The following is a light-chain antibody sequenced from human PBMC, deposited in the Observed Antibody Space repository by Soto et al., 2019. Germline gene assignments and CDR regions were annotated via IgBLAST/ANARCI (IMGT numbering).Light chain of an antibody. V-gene: IGKV1-39*01. CDR1: QSITNY. J-gene: IGKJ2*01. CDR3: QQTYRTPMYT. CDR2: AAS. Sequence: DIEMTQSPLSLSASVGDRVTITCRASQSITNYLNWYQQKPGKAPELLIYAASSLRSGVPSRFSGSGYGTDFTITISSLQPEDFGSYYCQQTYRTPMYTFGQGTKLEI.